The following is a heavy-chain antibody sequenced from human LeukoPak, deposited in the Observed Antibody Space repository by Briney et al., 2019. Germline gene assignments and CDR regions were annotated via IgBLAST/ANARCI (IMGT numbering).Heavy chain of an antibody. V-gene: IGHV3-23*01. Sequence: GGSVRLSCAASGFTFSSYAMSWVRQAPGKGLEWVSAISGSGGSTYYADSVKGRFTISRDNSKNTLYLQMNSLRAEDTAVYYCAGTSGWYSFLDYWGQGTLVTVSS. CDR3: AGTSGWYSFLDY. J-gene: IGHJ4*02. CDR2: ISGSGGST. D-gene: IGHD6-19*01. CDR1: GFTFSSYA.